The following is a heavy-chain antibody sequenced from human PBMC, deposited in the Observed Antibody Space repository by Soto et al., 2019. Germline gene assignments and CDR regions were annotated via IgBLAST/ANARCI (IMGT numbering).Heavy chain of an antibody. D-gene: IGHD6-13*01. V-gene: IGHV4-4*02. CDR3: ARVVSSSWHPFDY. CDR1: GGSISSSNW. Sequence: SETLSLTCVVSGGSISSSNWWSWLRQPPGKGLEWIGEIFHTGSTNYDPSLKSRVIISVDKSKAQFSLKLSSVTAADTAVYYCARVVSSSWHPFDYWGQGTLVTVSS. CDR2: IFHTGST. J-gene: IGHJ4*02.